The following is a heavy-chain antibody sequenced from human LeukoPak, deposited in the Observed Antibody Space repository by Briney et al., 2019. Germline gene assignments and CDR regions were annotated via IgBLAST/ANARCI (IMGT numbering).Heavy chain of an antibody. Sequence: GGSLRLSCAASGFTFSSYAMSWVRQAPGKGLEWVSTISGNGGSTYYADSVKGRFAISRDNSKNTLYLQTNSLRAEDTAVYYCATSYSSSSWGIFGYWGQGTLVTVSS. J-gene: IGHJ4*02. CDR3: ATSYSSSSWGIFGY. D-gene: IGHD6-6*01. CDR1: GFTFSSYA. CDR2: ISGNGGST. V-gene: IGHV3-23*01.